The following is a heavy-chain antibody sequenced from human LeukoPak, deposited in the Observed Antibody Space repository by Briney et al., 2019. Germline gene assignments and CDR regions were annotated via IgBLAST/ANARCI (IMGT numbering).Heavy chain of an antibody. CDR2: IKQDGSEK. V-gene: IGHV3-7*01. Sequence: PWGSLRLSCAASGFTFSSYWMSWVRQAPGKGLEWVANIKQDGSEKYYVDSVKGRFTISRDNAKNSLYLQMNSLRAEDTAVYYCARGGRTGYYRTLQALYGMDVWGQGTTVTVSS. CDR1: GFTFSSYW. CDR3: ARGGRTGYYRTLQALYGMDV. D-gene: IGHD3-9*01. J-gene: IGHJ6*02.